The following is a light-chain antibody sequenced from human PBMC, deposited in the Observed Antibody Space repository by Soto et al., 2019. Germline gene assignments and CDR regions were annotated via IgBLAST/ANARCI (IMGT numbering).Light chain of an antibody. CDR2: KND. CDR3: AVWDDRLNVFV. J-gene: IGLJ1*01. Sequence: QSVLTQPPSASGTPGQRVIISCSGSSSNIGVNFVSWYQQLPGAAPKLLIDKNDQRPSGVPDRFSGSTSGTSASLAISGLLLDDEAEYYCAVWDDRLNVFVFGAGTKLTVL. V-gene: IGLV1-47*01. CDR1: SSNIGVNF.